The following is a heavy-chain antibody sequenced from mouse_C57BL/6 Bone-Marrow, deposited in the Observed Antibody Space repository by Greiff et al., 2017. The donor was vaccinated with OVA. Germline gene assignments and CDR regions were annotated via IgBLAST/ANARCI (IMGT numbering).Heavy chain of an antibody. CDR1: GYTFTDYN. Sequence: VQLKESGPELVKPGASVKMSCKASGYTFTDYNMHWVKQSHGKSLEWIGYINPNNGGTSYNQKFKGKATLTVNKSSSTAYMELRSLTSEDSAVYYCARGWLSWFAYWGQGTLVTVSA. D-gene: IGHD3-3*01. CDR2: INPNNGGT. CDR3: ARGWLSWFAY. J-gene: IGHJ3*01. V-gene: IGHV1-22*01.